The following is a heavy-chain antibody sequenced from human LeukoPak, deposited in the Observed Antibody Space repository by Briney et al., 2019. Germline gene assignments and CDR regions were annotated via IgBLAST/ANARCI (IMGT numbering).Heavy chain of an antibody. CDR3: VRDKGGRSGSIYYDAFDV. Sequence: RSGGSLRLSCAASGFTFNTYWMIWVRQAPGKGLEWVANIDQGGSTKYYVDSVKGRFTISRDNAKNSLYLQMNSLRAEDTAVYYCVRDKGGRSGSIYYDAFDVWGQGTMVTVSS. CDR2: IDQGGSTK. J-gene: IGHJ3*01. CDR1: GFTFNTYW. D-gene: IGHD1-26*01. V-gene: IGHV3-7*01.